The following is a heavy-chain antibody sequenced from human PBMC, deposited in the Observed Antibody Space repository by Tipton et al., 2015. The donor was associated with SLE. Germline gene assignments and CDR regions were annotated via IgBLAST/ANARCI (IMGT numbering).Heavy chain of an antibody. D-gene: IGHD5-24*01. CDR3: ARHEGMATSDAFDI. CDR2: IYYSGST. CDR1: GGSISSSSYY. Sequence: LSLTCTVSGGSISSSSYYWGWIRQPPGKGLEWIGSIYYSGSTYYNPSLKRRVTISVDTSKNQFSLKLSSVTAADTAVYYCARHEGMATSDAFDIWGQGTMVTVSS. V-gene: IGHV4-39*01. J-gene: IGHJ3*02.